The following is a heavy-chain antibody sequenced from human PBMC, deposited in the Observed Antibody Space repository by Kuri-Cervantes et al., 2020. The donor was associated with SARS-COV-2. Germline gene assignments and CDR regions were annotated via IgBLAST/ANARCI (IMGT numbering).Heavy chain of an antibody. CDR1: GFSFGSHS. Sequence: GEALKIPCAASGFSFGSHSMHWVGQVPGKGPQYVAAISGDGGATYYANSVKDRFTISRDDSEKTLYLQMNSLRAEDTAVYYCASKKGLSPVYWGQGTLVTVSS. V-gene: IGHV3-64*01. J-gene: IGHJ4*02. CDR2: ISGDGGAT. CDR3: ASKKGLSPVY. D-gene: IGHD3-16*01.